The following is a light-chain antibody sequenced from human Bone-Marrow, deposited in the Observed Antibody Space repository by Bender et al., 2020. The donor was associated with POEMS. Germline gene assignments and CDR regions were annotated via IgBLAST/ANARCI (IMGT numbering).Light chain of an antibody. V-gene: IGLV3-21*01. J-gene: IGLJ2*01. CDR3: QVWDSGTGV. CDR1: NIGDKS. Sequence: SYVLTQPPSVSVAPGQTARIACGGSNIGDKSVHWYQQKPGQAPALVLFYDSDRPAGTPERFSGSNSGNTATLTISRVEAGDEADYYCQVWDSGTGVFGGGTKLTVL. CDR2: YDS.